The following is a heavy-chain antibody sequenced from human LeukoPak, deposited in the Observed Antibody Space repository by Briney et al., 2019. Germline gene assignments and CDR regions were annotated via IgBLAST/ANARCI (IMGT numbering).Heavy chain of an antibody. J-gene: IGHJ4*02. V-gene: IGHV3-7*01. CDR2: IKRDGNEK. D-gene: IGHD1-26*01. Sequence: PGGSLRLSCAASGFTLDNYAMVGVRHAPGKGREWVANIKRDGNEKYYVDSVKVPFPISRDNAKNSPYLQMSSLRVEDTSVYYCVRDAGATNPCCGQGTLLTVAS. CDR3: VRDAGATNPC. CDR1: GFTLDNYA.